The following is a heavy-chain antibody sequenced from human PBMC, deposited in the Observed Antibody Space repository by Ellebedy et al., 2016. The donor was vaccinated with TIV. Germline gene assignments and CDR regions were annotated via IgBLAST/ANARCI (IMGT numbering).Heavy chain of an antibody. CDR2: IRRNGST. CDR3: AREGYFETSGYNDALDI. J-gene: IGHJ3*02. V-gene: IGHV3-53*01. Sequence: PGGSLRLSCAASGFIVSSKYMSWVRQAPGKGLEWVSVIRRNGSTVYADSVKGRFTISRDNSKNTLYLQLNSLRVEDTAKYYCAREGYFETSGYNDALDIWGQGTMVTVSS. D-gene: IGHD3-22*01. CDR1: GFIVSSKY.